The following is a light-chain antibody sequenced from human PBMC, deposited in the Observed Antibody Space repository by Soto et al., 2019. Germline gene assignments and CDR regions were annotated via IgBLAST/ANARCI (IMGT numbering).Light chain of an antibody. CDR3: QHYNSYSEA. J-gene: IGKJ1*01. CDR1: QPISSW. V-gene: IGKV1-5*03. Sequence: IQMTQSPASQSGSVGDRVTIASLDSQPISSWLAWYPQKPGTGPNLLIYKTSTVKSGVPSRFSGSGSGTEFSLTISSLQPDDFATYYCQHYNSYSEAFGQGTKVDI. CDR2: KTS.